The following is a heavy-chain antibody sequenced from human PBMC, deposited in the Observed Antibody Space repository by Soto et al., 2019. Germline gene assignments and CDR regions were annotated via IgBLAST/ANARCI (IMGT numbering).Heavy chain of an antibody. J-gene: IGHJ5*02. CDR1: GGSISSGGYY. V-gene: IGHV4-31*03. CDR2: IYYSGST. CDR3: ARELFIVGAQGAFDP. Sequence: SETLSLTCTVSGGSISSGGYYWSWIRQHPGKGLEWIGYIYYSGSTYYNPSLKSRVTMSVETSKNQFSLKLSSVTAADTAVYYCARELFIVGAQGAFDPWGQGTLVTVSS. D-gene: IGHD1-26*01.